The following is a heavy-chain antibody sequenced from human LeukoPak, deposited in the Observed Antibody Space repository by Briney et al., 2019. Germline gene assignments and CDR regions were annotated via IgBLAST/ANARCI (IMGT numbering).Heavy chain of an antibody. CDR3: ARDRFGEIFD. Sequence: GASVKVSCKASGYTFTTYAMNWVRQAPGQGLEWMGWINPNSGGTNYAQKFQGRVTITRNTSISTAYMELSSLRSEDTAVYYCARDRFGEIFDWGQGTLVTVSS. CDR1: GYTFTTYA. V-gene: IGHV1-8*03. D-gene: IGHD3-10*01. J-gene: IGHJ4*02. CDR2: INPNSGGT.